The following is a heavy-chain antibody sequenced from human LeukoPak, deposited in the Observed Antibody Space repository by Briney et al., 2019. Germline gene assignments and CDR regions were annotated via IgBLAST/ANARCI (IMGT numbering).Heavy chain of an antibody. CDR1: GYTFTSYG. J-gene: IGHJ3*02. CDR2: ISAYNGKT. CDR3: ARVPKYQRSSNAFDI. Sequence: GASVKVSCKASGYTFTSYGISWGRQGPGQGLEWMGWISAYNGKTNYAQKLQGRVTMTTDTSTSTAYMELRSLRSDDTAVYYCARVPKYQRSSNAFDIWGQGTMVTVSS. D-gene: IGHD6-25*01. V-gene: IGHV1-18*01.